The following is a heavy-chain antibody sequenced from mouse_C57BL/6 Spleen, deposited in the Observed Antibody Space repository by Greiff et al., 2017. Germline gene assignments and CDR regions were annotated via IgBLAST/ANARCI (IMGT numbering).Heavy chain of an antibody. CDR1: GYTFTEYS. D-gene: IGHD1-1*01. CDR2: FYPGSGSI. Sequence: VQLQESGAELVKPGASVKLSCKASGYTFTEYSIHWVKQRSGQGLEWIGWFYPGSGSIKYNEKFKDKATLTADKSSSTAYMELSRLTSEDSAVYFCAGHDPFHYYGGSAWFAYWGQGTLVTVSA. CDR3: AGHDPFHYYGGSAWFAY. V-gene: IGHV1-62-2*01. J-gene: IGHJ3*01.